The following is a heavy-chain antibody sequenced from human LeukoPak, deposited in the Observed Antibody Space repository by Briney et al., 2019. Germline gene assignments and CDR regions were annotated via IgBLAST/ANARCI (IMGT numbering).Heavy chain of an antibody. J-gene: IGHJ4*02. Sequence: SETLSLTCTVSGGSISSYYRSWIRQPPGKGLEWIGYIYYSGSTNYNPSLKSRVTISVDTSKNQFSLKLSSVTAADTAVYYCARISAYSGTYYWGQGTLVTVSS. CDR1: GGSISSYY. CDR3: ARISAYSGTYY. CDR2: IYYSGST. D-gene: IGHD1-26*01. V-gene: IGHV4-59*08.